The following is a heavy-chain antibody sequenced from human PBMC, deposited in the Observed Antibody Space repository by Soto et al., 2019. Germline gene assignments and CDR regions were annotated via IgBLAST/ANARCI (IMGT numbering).Heavy chain of an antibody. CDR2: ISGSGDIT. D-gene: IGHD3-9*01. CDR3: AKVPQWVLRYHDWFFGY. CDR1: GFSFSNSA. V-gene: IGHV3-23*01. Sequence: EVQLLESGGGLVQPGGSLRLSCAVSGFSFSNSAMTWVRQAPGKGLEWVSGISGSGDITYNTDSVKGRFAISRDTSKNVVYLQMGSLRAEDTAVYYCAKVPQWVLRYHDWFFGYWGQGTLVTVSS. J-gene: IGHJ4*02.